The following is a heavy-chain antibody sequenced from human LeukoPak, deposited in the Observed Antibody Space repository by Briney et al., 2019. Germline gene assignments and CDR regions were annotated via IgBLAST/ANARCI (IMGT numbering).Heavy chain of an antibody. J-gene: IGHJ4*02. CDR2: IYYSGST. CDR3: ARTNSDYYDSSGYLDY. D-gene: IGHD3-22*01. CDR1: GGSISSYY. Sequence: TTSETLSLTCTVSGGSISSYYWSWIRQPPGKGLEWIGYIYYSGSTNYNPSLKSRVTISVDTSKNQFSLKLSSVTAADTAVYYCARTNSDYYDSSGYLDYWGQGTLVTVSS. V-gene: IGHV4-59*01.